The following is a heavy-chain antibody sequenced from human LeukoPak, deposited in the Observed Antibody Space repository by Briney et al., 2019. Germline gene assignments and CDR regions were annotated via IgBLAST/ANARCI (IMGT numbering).Heavy chain of an antibody. J-gene: IGHJ4*02. V-gene: IGHV3-53*01. CDR3: ARRTPYCSSNSCYFDY. CDR2: IYSGGSI. CDR1: GFTVSSNY. D-gene: IGHD2-2*01. Sequence: GGSLRLSCAASGFTVSSNYMSWVRQAPGKGLECVSVIYSGGSIYYADSVKGRFTISRDNSKNTLYLQMNSLRAEDTAVYYCARRTPYCSSNSCYFDYWGQGTLVTVSS.